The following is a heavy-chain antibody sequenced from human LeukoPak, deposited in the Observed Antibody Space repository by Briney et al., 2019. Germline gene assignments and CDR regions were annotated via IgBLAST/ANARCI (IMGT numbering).Heavy chain of an antibody. V-gene: IGHV5-51*01. Sequence: GESLKISCKASGYRFSNFWIGWVRQMPGKGLEWMGIIYPGDSDTRYSPSFQGQVTISADRSISTAYLQWSSLKASDTAMYYCARRGINGDLSDWGQGALVTVSS. D-gene: IGHD2/OR15-2a*01. CDR3: ARRGINGDLSD. J-gene: IGHJ4*02. CDR1: GYRFSNFW. CDR2: IYPGDSDT.